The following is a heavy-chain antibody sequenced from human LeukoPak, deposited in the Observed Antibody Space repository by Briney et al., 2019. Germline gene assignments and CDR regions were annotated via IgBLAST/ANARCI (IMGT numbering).Heavy chain of an antibody. Sequence: ERSLRLSCAASGFTFSSYGMHWVRQAPGKGLEWVAVISYDGSNKYYADSVKGRFTISRDNSKNTLYLQMNSLRAEDAAVYYCANHPNGDIVATMTWGQGTLVAVSS. D-gene: IGHD5-12*01. V-gene: IGHV3-30*18. CDR2: ISYDGSNK. J-gene: IGHJ5*02. CDR3: ANHPNGDIVATMT. CDR1: GFTFSSYG.